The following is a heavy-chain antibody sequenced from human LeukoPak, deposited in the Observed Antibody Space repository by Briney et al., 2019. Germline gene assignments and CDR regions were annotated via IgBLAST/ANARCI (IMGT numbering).Heavy chain of an antibody. CDR2: IYTTGST. CDR3: ARRGTIFGPESL. V-gene: IGHV4-4*09. D-gene: IGHD3-3*01. J-gene: IGHJ2*01. Sequence: SETLSLTCTVSGGSISGYYWSWIRQPPRKGLEWIGYIYTTGSTDYNPSLKSRVTISVDTSKNQLSLNLSSVTAADTAAYYCARRGTIFGPESLWGRGTLVTVSS. CDR1: GGSISGYY.